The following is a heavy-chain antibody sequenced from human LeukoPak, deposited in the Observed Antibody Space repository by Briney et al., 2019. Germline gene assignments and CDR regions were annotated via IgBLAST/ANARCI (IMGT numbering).Heavy chain of an antibody. CDR3: ARVSSYGLASLDY. Sequence: SETLSLTRTVSGGSISSYYWSWIRQPPWKGLEWIGYIYYSGSTNYNPSLKSRVTISVDTSKNQFSLKLSSVTAADTAVYYCARVSSYGLASLDYWGQGTLVTVSS. J-gene: IGHJ4*02. CDR1: GGSISSYY. D-gene: IGHD5-18*01. CDR2: IYYSGST. V-gene: IGHV4-59*01.